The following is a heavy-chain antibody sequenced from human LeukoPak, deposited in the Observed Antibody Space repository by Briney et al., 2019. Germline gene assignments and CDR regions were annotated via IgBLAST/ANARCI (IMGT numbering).Heavy chain of an antibody. Sequence: ASVKVSCKASGYTFTGYYMHWVRQAPGQGLEWMGWINPNSGGTNYAQKFQGRVTMTRDTSISTAYMELSSLRSEDTAVYYCARSQYYYGSGSPVDYWGQGTLVTVSS. CDR1: GYTFTGYY. D-gene: IGHD3-10*01. J-gene: IGHJ4*02. CDR3: ARSQYYYGSGSPVDY. V-gene: IGHV1-2*02. CDR2: INPNSGGT.